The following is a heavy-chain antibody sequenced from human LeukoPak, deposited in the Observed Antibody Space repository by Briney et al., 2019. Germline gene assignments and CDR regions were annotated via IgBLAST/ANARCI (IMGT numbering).Heavy chain of an antibody. V-gene: IGHV4-59*08. J-gene: IGHJ2*01. CDR1: GGSISPYY. CDR3: ARHGGSWSLDL. CDR2: ITYSGST. Sequence: PSETLSLTCTVSGGSISPYYWTWIRQPPGKGLEWIGYITYSGSTNYNPSLKSRVTISVDTSNNQFSLKLNYVTAADAAVYYCARHGGSWSLDLWGRGSLVTVSS. D-gene: IGHD1-26*01.